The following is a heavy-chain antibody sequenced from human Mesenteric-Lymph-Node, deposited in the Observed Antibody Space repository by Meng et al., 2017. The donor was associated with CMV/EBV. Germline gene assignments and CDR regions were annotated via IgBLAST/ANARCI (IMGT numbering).Heavy chain of an antibody. CDR3: ARAAAALDY. V-gene: IGHV4-61*01. CDR2: INYTGST. J-gene: IGHJ4*02. CDR1: GGSFSSGSYY. D-gene: IGHD6-13*01. Sequence: SETPSLTCTVSGGSFSSGSYYWSWLRQPPGKGLEWSGYINYTGSTNYNPSLKSRVTISVDTSENQFSLKLSSVTAADTTVYYCARAAAALDYWGQGTLVTVSS.